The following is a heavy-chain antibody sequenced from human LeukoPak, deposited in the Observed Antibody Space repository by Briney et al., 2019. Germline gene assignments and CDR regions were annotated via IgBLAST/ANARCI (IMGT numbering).Heavy chain of an antibody. CDR1: GGSISSSGYY. CDR3: APVQGGLAAAGTSVWFDP. J-gene: IGHJ5*02. Sequence: SETLSLTCTVSGGSISSSGYYWGWIRQPPGKGLEWIGSIYYSGSTYYNPSLKSRVTISVDTSKNQFSLKLSSVTAADTAVYYCAPVQGGLAAAGTSVWFDPWGQGTLVTVSS. V-gene: IGHV4-39*07. CDR2: IYYSGST. D-gene: IGHD6-13*01.